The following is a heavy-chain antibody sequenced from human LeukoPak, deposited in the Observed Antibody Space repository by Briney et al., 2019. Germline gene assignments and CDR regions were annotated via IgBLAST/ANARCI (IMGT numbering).Heavy chain of an antibody. CDR1: GFTFSSYW. CDR2: IKQDGSEK. V-gene: IGHV3-7*03. Sequence: GGSLRLSCAASGFTFSSYWMSWVRQAPGKGLEWVANIKQDGSEKYYVDSVKGRFTISRDNAKNSLYLQMNSLRAEDTALYYCAKDRVGYYGSGSYTNFDYWGQGTLVTVSS. D-gene: IGHD3-10*01. CDR3: AKDRVGYYGSGSYTNFDY. J-gene: IGHJ4*02.